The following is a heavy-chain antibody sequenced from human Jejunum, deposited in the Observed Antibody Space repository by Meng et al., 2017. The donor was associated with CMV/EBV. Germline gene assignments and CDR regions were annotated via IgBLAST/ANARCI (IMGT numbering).Heavy chain of an antibody. V-gene: IGHV3-49*04. CDR3: TRDLFTGFYDTTAYYSFDY. D-gene: IGHD3-22*01. CDR1: A. Sequence: AMSWVRQAPGKGLEWVGFIRSKPYDETTEYAASVKGRLTISRDDSQSIAYLHMNSLKTEDTAVYYCTRDLFTGFYDTTAYYSFDYWGQGTRVTVSS. J-gene: IGHJ4*02. CDR2: IRSKPYDETT.